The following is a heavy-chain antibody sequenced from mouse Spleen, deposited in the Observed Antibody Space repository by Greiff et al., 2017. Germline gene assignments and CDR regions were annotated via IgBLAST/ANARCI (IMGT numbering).Heavy chain of an antibody. Sequence: DVKLVESEGGLVQPGSSMKLSCTASGFTFSDYYMAWVRQVPEKGLEWVANINYDGSSTYYLDSLKSRFIISRDNAKNILYLQMSSLKSEDTATYYCARDRGYYGSSRMDYWGQGTSVTVSS. CDR1: GFTFSDYY. J-gene: IGHJ4*01. CDR2: INYDGSST. CDR3: ARDRGYYGSSRMDY. D-gene: IGHD1-1*01. V-gene: IGHV5-16*01.